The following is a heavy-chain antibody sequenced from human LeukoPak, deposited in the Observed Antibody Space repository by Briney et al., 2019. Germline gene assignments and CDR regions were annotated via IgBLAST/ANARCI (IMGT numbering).Heavy chain of an antibody. CDR3: ARDKWVRGSYGGSFDY. V-gene: IGHV3-30-3*01. D-gene: IGHD1-26*01. CDR1: GFTFSSYA. J-gene: IGHJ4*02. Sequence: GGSLRLSCAASGFTFSSYAMHWVRQAPGKGLEWVAVMSYDGSNKYYADSVKGRFTISRDNSKNTLYLQMNSLRAEDTAVYYCARDKWVRGSYGGSFDYWGQGTLVTVSS. CDR2: MSYDGSNK.